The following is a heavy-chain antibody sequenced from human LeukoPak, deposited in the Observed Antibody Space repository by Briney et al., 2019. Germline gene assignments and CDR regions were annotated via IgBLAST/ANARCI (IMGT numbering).Heavy chain of an antibody. Sequence: GSLRLSCAASGFTFSSYAMHWVRQAPGKGLEWVAVISYDGSNKYYADSVKGRFTISRDNSKNTLYLQMNSLRAEDTAVYYCARLSGGRKYFDYWGQGTLVTVSS. CDR2: ISYDGSNK. J-gene: IGHJ4*02. CDR1: GFTFSSYA. CDR3: ARLSGGRKYFDY. V-gene: IGHV3-30-3*01. D-gene: IGHD2-15*01.